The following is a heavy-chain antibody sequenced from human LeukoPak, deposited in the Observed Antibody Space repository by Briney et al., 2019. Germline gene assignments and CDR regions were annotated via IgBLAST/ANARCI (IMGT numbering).Heavy chain of an antibody. CDR3: ARGGLVVRGVIIENWFDP. D-gene: IGHD3-10*01. CDR1: GYTFTDNY. CDR2: ISAYNGNT. Sequence: ASVKVSCKASGYTFTDNYIHWVRQAPGQGLEWMGWISAYNGNTNYAQKLQGRVTMTTDTSTSTAYMELRSLRSDDTAVYYCARGGLVVRGVIIENWFDPWGQGTLVTVSS. J-gene: IGHJ5*02. V-gene: IGHV1-18*01.